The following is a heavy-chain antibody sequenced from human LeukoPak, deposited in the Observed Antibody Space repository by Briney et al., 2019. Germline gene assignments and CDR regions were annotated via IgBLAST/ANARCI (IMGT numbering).Heavy chain of an antibody. CDR1: GGTFSSYA. D-gene: IGHD6-13*01. CDR2: IIPILGIA. V-gene: IGHV1-69*04. Sequence: WASVTVSCKASGGTFSSYAISWVRLAPGQGLEWMGRIIPILGIANYAQKFQGRVTITADKSTSTAYMELSSLRSEDTAVYYCARDRSSSWYDYWGQGTLVTVST. CDR3: ARDRSSSWYDY. J-gene: IGHJ4*02.